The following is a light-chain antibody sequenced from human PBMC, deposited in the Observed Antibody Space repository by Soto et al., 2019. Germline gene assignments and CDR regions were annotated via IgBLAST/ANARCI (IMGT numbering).Light chain of an antibody. Sequence: EIVLTQSPATLSLSPGERATLSCRASQSVSSYLAWYQQKPGQAPRLLIYDASNRATGIPARFSGSGSGTDFTLTISGLEPGDFAVYYCQQRSNWPLTFGGGTKVEIK. CDR3: QQRSNWPLT. CDR2: DAS. CDR1: QSVSSY. J-gene: IGKJ4*01. V-gene: IGKV3-11*01.